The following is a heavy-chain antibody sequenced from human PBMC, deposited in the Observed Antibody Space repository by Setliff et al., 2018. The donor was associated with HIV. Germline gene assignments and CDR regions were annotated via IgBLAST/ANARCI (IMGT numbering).Heavy chain of an antibody. Sequence: GGSLRLSCVASGFTFSDYYISWVRQAPGKGLEWVAFIRYDGSNKYYAGSVGGRFTISRDNSKNTLYLQMDSLRAEDTAVYYCAKDFLNSRPYYFDYWGQGTLVTVSS. J-gene: IGHJ4*02. CDR1: GFTFSDYY. CDR3: AKDFLNSRPYYFDY. CDR2: IRYDGSNK. V-gene: IGHV3-30*02. D-gene: IGHD1-1*01.